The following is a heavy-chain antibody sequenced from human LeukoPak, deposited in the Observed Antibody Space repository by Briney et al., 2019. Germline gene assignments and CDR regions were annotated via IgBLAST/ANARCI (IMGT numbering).Heavy chain of an antibody. CDR1: GFRFTDYS. Sequence: PGGSLRLSCAASGFRFTDYSMSWVRQAPGKGLEWVSAISGSGGSTYYADSVKGRFTISRDNSKNTLYLQMNSLRAEDTAVYYCAKDMKDTAMVRYYYYGMDVWGQGTTVTVSS. CDR3: AKDMKDTAMVRYYYYGMDV. CDR2: ISGSGGST. V-gene: IGHV3-23*01. J-gene: IGHJ6*02. D-gene: IGHD5-18*01.